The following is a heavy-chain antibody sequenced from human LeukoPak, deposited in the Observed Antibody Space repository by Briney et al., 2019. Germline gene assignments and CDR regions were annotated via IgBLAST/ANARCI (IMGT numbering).Heavy chain of an antibody. CDR2: IWYDGSNK. CDR3: AKDRSGISDY. V-gene: IGHV3-33*06. CDR1: GFTFSSYG. J-gene: IGHJ4*02. Sequence: GGSLRLSCAASGFTFSSYGMHWVRQAPGKGRGWVAVIWYDGSNKYYADSVKGRFTISRDNSKNTLYLQMNSLRAEDTAVYYCAKDRSGISDYWGQGTLVTVSS. D-gene: IGHD3-10*01.